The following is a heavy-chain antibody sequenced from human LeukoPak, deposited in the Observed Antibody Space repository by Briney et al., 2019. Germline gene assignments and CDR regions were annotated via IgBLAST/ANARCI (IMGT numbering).Heavy chain of an antibody. CDR2: IYYSGTT. Sequence: SETLPLTCTVSGVSMSSGGNYWSWIRQHPGKGLEWIGYIYYSGTTQYNPSFKSRITISVDAPKNQFSLRLSSVTVADTAVYFCARTGARYFDFWGRGTLVTVSS. D-gene: IGHD1-14*01. CDR3: ARTGARYFDF. V-gene: IGHV4-31*03. CDR1: GVSMSSGGNY. J-gene: IGHJ4*02.